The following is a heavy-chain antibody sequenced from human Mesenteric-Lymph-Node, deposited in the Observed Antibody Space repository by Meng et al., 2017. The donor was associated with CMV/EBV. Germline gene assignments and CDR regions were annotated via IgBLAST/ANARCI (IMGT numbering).Heavy chain of an antibody. D-gene: IGHD3-16*01. CDR1: GASKGGSNW. CDR3: ARSFWGLSGYFEN. CDR2: TDHSESS. J-gene: IGHJ4*02. V-gene: IGHV4-4*02. Sequence: CCGSGASKGGSNWRKWMRQPPGKGLEWMGETDHSESSKNNPDLKGRATITVDKTKNGIALEVKAVTAADTTVDYCARSFWGLSGYFENWGQGTLVTVSS.